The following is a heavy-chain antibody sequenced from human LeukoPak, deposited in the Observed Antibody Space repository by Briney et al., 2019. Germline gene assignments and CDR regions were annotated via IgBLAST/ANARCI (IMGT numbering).Heavy chain of an antibody. D-gene: IGHD6-13*01. Sequence: PSETLSLTCAVYGDSFTSYYWSWIRQPPGKGLEWIGQVTHGGGTNYNPSLKSRVTTSADTSRNQFSLKLSSVTAADTAVYFCGGGGTIAAAGVDYWGHGTLVTVSS. CDR3: GGGGTIAAAGVDY. CDR1: GDSFTSYY. CDR2: VTHGGGT. J-gene: IGHJ4*01. V-gene: IGHV4-34*01.